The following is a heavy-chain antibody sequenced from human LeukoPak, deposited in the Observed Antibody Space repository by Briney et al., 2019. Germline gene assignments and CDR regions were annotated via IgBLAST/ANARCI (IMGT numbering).Heavy chain of an antibody. V-gene: IGHV3-30-3*01. D-gene: IGHD3-22*01. CDR3: ARVFLYYYDSSGYRDAFDI. Sequence: GRSLRLSCAASGFTFSSYAMHWVRQAPGKGLEWVAVISYDGSNKYYADSVKGRFTISRDNSKNTLYLQMNSLRAEDTAVYYCARVFLYYYDSSGYRDAFDIWAKGQWSPSLQ. CDR2: ISYDGSNK. CDR1: GFTFSSYA. J-gene: IGHJ3*02.